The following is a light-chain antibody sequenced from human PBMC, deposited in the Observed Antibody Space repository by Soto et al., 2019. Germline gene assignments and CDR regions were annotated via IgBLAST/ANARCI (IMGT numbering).Light chain of an antibody. CDR3: QQNYGTPGT. J-gene: IGKJ1*01. CDR1: QSISRY. V-gene: IGKV1-39*01. CDR2: GAN. Sequence: DIQLTQSPSSLSASVGDRITITCRSSQSISRYLNWYQQRPGTAPKVLIFGANSLQSGVPSRFSGSGSGTEFTITISSLQPEDFATYYCQQNYGTPGTFSQGTKVDVK.